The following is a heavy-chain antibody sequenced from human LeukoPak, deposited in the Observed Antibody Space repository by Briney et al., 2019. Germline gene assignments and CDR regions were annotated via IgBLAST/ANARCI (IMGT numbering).Heavy chain of an antibody. CDR2: ISGSGGGT. CDR1: GITLSNYG. V-gene: IGHV3-23*01. Sequence: GESLRLSCAVSGITLSNYGMSWVRQAPGKGLEWVAGISGSGGGTNYTDSVKGRFTISRDNARNTLYLQMNSLRVEDTAAYFCAKRGVVIRVFLVGFHKEAYYFDSWGQGALVTVSS. J-gene: IGHJ4*02. CDR3: AKRGVVIRVFLVGFHKEAYYFDS. D-gene: IGHD3-10*01.